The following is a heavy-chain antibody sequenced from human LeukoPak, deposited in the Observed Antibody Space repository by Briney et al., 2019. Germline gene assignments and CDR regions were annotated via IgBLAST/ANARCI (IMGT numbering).Heavy chain of an antibody. CDR2: IYYSGST. V-gene: IGHV4-39*01. CDR3: ARTDSSSWSYYFDY. CDR1: GGSISSSSYY. D-gene: IGHD6-13*01. Sequence: PSETLSLTCTVSGGSISSSSYYWGWIRQPPGMGLEWIGSIYYSGSTYYNPSLKSRVTISVDTSKNQFSLKLSSVTAADTAVYYCARTDSSSWSYYFDYWGQGTLVTVSS. J-gene: IGHJ4*02.